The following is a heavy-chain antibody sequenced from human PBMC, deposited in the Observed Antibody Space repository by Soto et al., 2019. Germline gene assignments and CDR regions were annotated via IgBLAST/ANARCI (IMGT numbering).Heavy chain of an antibody. D-gene: IGHD6-6*01. Sequence: QVQLVQSGAEVKKPGASVKVSCKASGYTFTSYGISWVRQAPGQGLEWMGWISAYNGNTNYAQKLQGRVTMTTDTSTSTAYMELRSMRSDDTAVYYCARDVRQIAARPPGYFDYWGQGTLVTVSS. CDR3: ARDVRQIAARPPGYFDY. V-gene: IGHV1-18*01. CDR1: GYTFTSYG. CDR2: ISAYNGNT. J-gene: IGHJ4*02.